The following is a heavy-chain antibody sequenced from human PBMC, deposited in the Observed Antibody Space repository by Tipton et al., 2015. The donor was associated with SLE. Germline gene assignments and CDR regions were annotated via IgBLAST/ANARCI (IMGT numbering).Heavy chain of an antibody. J-gene: IGHJ4*02. CDR2: INHSGST. V-gene: IGHV4-34*01. CDR3: ARGTSSDILTGPFDS. Sequence: TLSLTCAVYGGSFSGYYWSWFRQPPGKGLEWIGEINHSGSTTYNPSLKSRVTISIDMSKNQFSLKLRSVTAADTAVYYCARGTSSDILTGPFDSWGQGTLVAVSS. D-gene: IGHD3-9*01. CDR1: GGSFSGYY.